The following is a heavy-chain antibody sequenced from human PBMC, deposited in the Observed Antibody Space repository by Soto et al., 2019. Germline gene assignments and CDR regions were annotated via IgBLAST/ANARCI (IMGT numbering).Heavy chain of an antibody. CDR1: GGSFSGYY. J-gene: IGHJ6*02. CDR2: INHSGST. Sequence: SETLSLTCAVYGGSFSGYYWSWIRQPPGKGLEWIGEINHSGSTNYNPSLKSRVTISVDTSKNQFSLKLSSVTAADTAVYYCARCDYGYGMDVWGQGTTVTVSS. D-gene: IGHD4-17*01. CDR3: ARCDYGYGMDV. V-gene: IGHV4-34*01.